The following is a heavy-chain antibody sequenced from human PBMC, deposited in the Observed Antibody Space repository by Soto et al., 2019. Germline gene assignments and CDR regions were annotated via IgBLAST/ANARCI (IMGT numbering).Heavy chain of an antibody. J-gene: IGHJ6*02. CDR3: AREQWLARDYYYYYGMDV. V-gene: IGHV1-8*01. CDR2: MNPNSGNT. CDR1: GYTFTSYD. D-gene: IGHD6-19*01. Sequence: GASVKVSCKASGYTFTSYDINWVRQATGQGLEWMGWMNPNSGNTGYARKLQGRVTMTTDTSTSTAYMELRSLRSDDTAVYYCAREQWLARDYYYYYGMDVWGQGTTVTVSS.